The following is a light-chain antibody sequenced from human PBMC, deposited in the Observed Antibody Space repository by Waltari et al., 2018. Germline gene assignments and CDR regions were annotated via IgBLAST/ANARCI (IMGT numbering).Light chain of an antibody. CDR1: HSLLYSDGNIY. J-gene: IGKJ2*01. CDR3: MQVSQWPHT. V-gene: IGKV2-30*01. Sequence: EVVMTQSPVSLPVTLGQPASISCKSNHSLLYSDGNIYLNWLQQRPGQSPRRLIYKVSNRDSGVPDRFRATGSATDFTLKISRVEADDIGIYYCMQVSQWPHTFGPGTKLEI. CDR2: KVS.